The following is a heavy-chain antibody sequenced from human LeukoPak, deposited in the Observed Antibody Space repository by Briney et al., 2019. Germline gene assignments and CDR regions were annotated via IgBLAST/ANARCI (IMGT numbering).Heavy chain of an antibody. J-gene: IGHJ4*02. D-gene: IGHD3-3*02. V-gene: IGHV1-46*01. CDR2: INPSGGST. Sequence: ASVKASCKASGYTFTSYDLHWVRQAPGQGLEWMGIINPSGGSTSYAQKFQGRVTMTRDTSTSTVYMELSSLRSEDTAVYFCARLAFGSGTYYFDYWGQGTLVTVSS. CDR3: ARLAFGSGTYYFDY. CDR1: GYTFTSYD.